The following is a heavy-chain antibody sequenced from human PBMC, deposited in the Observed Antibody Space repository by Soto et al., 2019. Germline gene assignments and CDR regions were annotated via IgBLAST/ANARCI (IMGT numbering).Heavy chain of an antibody. J-gene: IGHJ6*02. D-gene: IGHD1-1*01. CDR2: IIPIFNTP. V-gene: IGHV1-69*12. CDR3: ARDKTGTNYYNGLDV. Sequence: QVQLVQSGAEVKKPGSSVKVSCKASGGTFNTYAISWVRQAPGQGLDWMGGIIPIFNTPNYAQRFQGRVPITADEATSTAYMELSSLRSEDTALYYCARDKTGTNYYNGLDVWGQGTPVTVSS. CDR1: GGTFNTYA.